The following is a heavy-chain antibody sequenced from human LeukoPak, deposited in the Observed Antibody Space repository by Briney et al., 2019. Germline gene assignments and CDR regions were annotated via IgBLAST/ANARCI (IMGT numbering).Heavy chain of an antibody. D-gene: IGHD4-11*01. CDR1: GFTFSSYA. CDR3: AKLPLQDYRGNWFDP. Sequence: PGGSPRLSCAASGFTFSSYAMSWVRQAPGKGLEWVSAISGSGGSKYYADSVKGRFTISRDNSKNTLYLQMNSLRAEDTAVYYCAKLPLQDYRGNWFDPWGQGTLVTVSS. J-gene: IGHJ5*02. CDR2: ISGSGGSK. V-gene: IGHV3-23*01.